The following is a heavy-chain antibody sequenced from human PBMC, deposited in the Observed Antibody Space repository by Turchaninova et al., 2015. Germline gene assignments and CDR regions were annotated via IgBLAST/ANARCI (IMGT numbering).Heavy chain of an antibody. CDR3: ARHQYYYDLFDY. V-gene: IGHV4-59*08. D-gene: IGHD3-22*01. Sequence: QVQLQESGPGLVKPSETLSLPCTFSGGSISSYYWAWVRQPPGKGLEWIGYSYYSGSTNYNPSLKSRVTISVDTSKNQFSLKLSSVTAADTAVYYCARHQYYYDLFDYWGQGTLVTVSS. J-gene: IGHJ4*02. CDR2: SYYSGST. CDR1: GGSISSYY.